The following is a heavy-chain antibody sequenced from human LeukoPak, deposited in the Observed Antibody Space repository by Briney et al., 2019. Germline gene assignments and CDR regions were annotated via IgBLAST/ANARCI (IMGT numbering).Heavy chain of an antibody. D-gene: IGHD6-19*01. CDR2: IYYSGST. CDR3: ARLSSGWYSPFDP. J-gene: IGHJ5*02. Sequence: PSETLSLTCAVSGGSISSGGYSWSWIRQPPGKGLEWIGSIYYSGSTYYNPSLKSRVTISVDTSKNQFSLKLSSVTAADTAVYYCARLSSGWYSPFDPWGQGTLVSVSS. CDR1: GGSISSGGYS. V-gene: IGHV4-30-2*03.